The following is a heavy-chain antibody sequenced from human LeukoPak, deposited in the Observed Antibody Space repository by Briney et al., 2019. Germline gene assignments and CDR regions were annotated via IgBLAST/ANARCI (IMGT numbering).Heavy chain of an antibody. V-gene: IGHV3-23*01. D-gene: IGHD5-12*01. Sequence: GGSLRLSCAASGFTFSSYAMSWVRQAPGKGLEWVSGISGSGDSTNYADPVKGRFTISRDNSKNTLYLQMNNLRAEDTAVYYCARKTDIVATTLSFDYWGQGTLVTVSS. CDR2: ISGSGDST. CDR1: GFTFSSYA. CDR3: ARKTDIVATTLSFDY. J-gene: IGHJ4*02.